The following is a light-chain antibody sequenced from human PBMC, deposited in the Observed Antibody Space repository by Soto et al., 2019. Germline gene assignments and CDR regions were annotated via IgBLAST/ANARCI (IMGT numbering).Light chain of an antibody. Sequence: QSALTQPPSASGSPGQSVTISCTGTSSDVGGYNYVSWYQQHPGKAPKLMIYEVSKRPSGVPDRFSGSKSDNTASLTVSGLQAEDEADYYCSSYAGRNNFVFGTGTKVT. J-gene: IGLJ1*01. CDR3: SSYAGRNNFV. CDR1: SSDVGGYNY. V-gene: IGLV2-8*01. CDR2: EVS.